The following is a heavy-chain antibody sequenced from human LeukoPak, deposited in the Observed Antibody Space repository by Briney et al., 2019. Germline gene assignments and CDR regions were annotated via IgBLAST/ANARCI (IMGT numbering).Heavy chain of an antibody. CDR1: GGSFSGYY. V-gene: IGHV4-34*01. CDR2: INHSGST. CDR3: ARGLKTVTSY. J-gene: IGHJ4*02. Sequence: SETLSLTCAVYGGSFSGYYWSWIRQPPGKGLEWIGEINHSGSTNYNPSLKSRVTISVDTSKNQFSLKLSSVTAADAAVYYCARGLKTVTSYWGQGTLVTVSS. D-gene: IGHD4-17*01.